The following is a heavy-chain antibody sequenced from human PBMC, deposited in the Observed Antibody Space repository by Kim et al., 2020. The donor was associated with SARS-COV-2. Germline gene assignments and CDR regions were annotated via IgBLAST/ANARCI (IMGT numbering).Heavy chain of an antibody. Sequence: ASVKVSCKASGYTFTSYGISWVRQAPGPGLEWTGWISAYNGNTKYAQKLQGRVTMTTDTSTSTAYMELRSLRSDDTAVYYCARVPSSSGWLTSPFFDYWGQGTLVTVSS. CDR1: GYTFTSYG. J-gene: IGHJ4*02. V-gene: IGHV1-18*01. CDR2: ISAYNGNT. CDR3: ARVPSSSGWLTSPFFDY. D-gene: IGHD6-19*01.